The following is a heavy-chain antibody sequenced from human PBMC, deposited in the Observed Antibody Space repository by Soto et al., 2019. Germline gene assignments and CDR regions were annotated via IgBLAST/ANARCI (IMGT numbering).Heavy chain of an antibody. Sequence: GGTLRLSCAASGFTFSSYGMHWVRQAPGKGLEWVAVIWYDGSNKYYADSVKGRFTISRDNSKNTLYLQMNSLRAEDTAVYYCAREMHAVIAALHQNWFDPWGQGTLVTVSS. D-gene: IGHD6-13*01. J-gene: IGHJ5*02. V-gene: IGHV3-33*01. CDR1: GFTFSSYG. CDR2: IWYDGSNK. CDR3: AREMHAVIAALHQNWFDP.